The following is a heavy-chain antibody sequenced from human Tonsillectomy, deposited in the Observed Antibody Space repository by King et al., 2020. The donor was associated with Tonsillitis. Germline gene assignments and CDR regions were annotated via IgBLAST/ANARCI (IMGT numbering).Heavy chain of an antibody. J-gene: IGHJ4*02. V-gene: IGHV3-30-3*01. Sequence: VQLVESGGGVVQPGRSLRLSCAASGFTFSNYAMHWVRQAPGKGLEWVAVISYHGNNKYYADSVKGRFTISRDNSKNTLYVQMNSLRAEDTAVYYCARWRGPTGDSGNYYFDYWGQGTLVTVSS. D-gene: IGHD3-10*01. CDR2: ISYHGNNK. CDR3: ARWRGPTGDSGNYYFDY. CDR1: GFTFSNYA.